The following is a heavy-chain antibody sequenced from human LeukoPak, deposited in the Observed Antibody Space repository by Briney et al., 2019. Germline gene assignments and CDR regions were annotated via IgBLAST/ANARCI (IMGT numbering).Heavy chain of an antibody. D-gene: IGHD2-15*01. CDR2: IYHSGST. Sequence: SETLSLTCTVSGGSISSYYWSWIRQPPGKGLEWIGYIYHSGSTNYNPSLKSRVTISVDTSKNQFSLKLSSVTAADTAVYYCARALGYCSGGSCYPNWFDPWGQGTLVTVSS. CDR3: ARALGYCSGGSCYPNWFDP. V-gene: IGHV4-59*01. J-gene: IGHJ5*02. CDR1: GGSISSYY.